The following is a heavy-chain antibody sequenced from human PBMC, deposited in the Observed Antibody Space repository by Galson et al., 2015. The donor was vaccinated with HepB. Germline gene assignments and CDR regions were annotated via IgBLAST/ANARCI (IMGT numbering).Heavy chain of an antibody. CDR2: IYHSGST. V-gene: IGHV4-30-2*01. Sequence: LSLTCAVSGGSISSGGYSWSWIRQPPGKGLEWIGYIYHSGSTYYNPSLKSRVTISVDRSKNQFSLKLSFVTAADTAVYYCARSRKATYGMDVWGQGTTVTVSS. CDR3: ARSRKATYGMDV. J-gene: IGHJ6*02. CDR1: GGSISSGGYS. D-gene: IGHD1-26*01.